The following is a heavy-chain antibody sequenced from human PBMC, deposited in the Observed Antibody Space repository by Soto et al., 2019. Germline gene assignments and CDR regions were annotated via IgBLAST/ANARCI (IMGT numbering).Heavy chain of an antibody. CDR1: GGSISSGGYY. CDR2: IYYSGST. D-gene: IGHD4-17*01. Sequence: SETLSLTCTVSGGSISSGGYYWSWIRQHPGKGLEWIGYIYYSGSTYYNPSLKSRVTISVDTSKNQFSLKLSSVTAADTAVYYWARSPTTVVTEVDYWGQGTLVTVAS. CDR3: ARSPTTVVTEVDY. J-gene: IGHJ4*02. V-gene: IGHV4-31*03.